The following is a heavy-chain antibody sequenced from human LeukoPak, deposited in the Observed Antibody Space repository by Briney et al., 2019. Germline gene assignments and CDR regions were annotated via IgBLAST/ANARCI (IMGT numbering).Heavy chain of an antibody. Sequence: ASVKVSCKASGYTFTSYGISWVRQAPGQGLEWMGWISADNGNTNHAQKLQGRVTMTTDTSTTTAYMELRSLRSDDTAVYYCARDGFWSGYSAYHYMDVWGKGTTVTVSS. CDR3: ARDGFWSGYSAYHYMDV. D-gene: IGHD3-3*01. CDR1: GYTFTSYG. V-gene: IGHV1-18*01. J-gene: IGHJ6*03. CDR2: ISADNGNT.